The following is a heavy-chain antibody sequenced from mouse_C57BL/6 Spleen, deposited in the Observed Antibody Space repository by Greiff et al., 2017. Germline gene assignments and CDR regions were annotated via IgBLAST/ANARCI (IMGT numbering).Heavy chain of an antibody. CDR1: GFTFSSYA. CDR2: ISDGGSYT. Sequence: EVKVVESGGGLVKPGGSLKLSCAASGFTFSSYAMSWVRQTPEKRLEWVATISDGGSYTYYPDDVKGRFTISRDNAKNNLYLQMSHLKSEDTAMYYCARDYGSSPYWYFDVWGTGTTVTVSS. J-gene: IGHJ1*03. D-gene: IGHD1-1*01. CDR3: ARDYGSSPYWYFDV. V-gene: IGHV5-4*01.